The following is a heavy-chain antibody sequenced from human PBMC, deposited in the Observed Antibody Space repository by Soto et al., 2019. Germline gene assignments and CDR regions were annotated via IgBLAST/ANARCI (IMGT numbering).Heavy chain of an antibody. CDR1: GFSISTSEVG. J-gene: IGHJ4*02. Sequence: ESGPTLVNPTQTLTLTCTFSGFSISTSEVGVGWIRQPPGKGLEWIGSIYYSGSTYYNPSLKSRVTISVDTSKNQFSLKLNSVTAADTAVYYCASRHSSPYFDEWGQGTLVTVSS. V-gene: IGHV4-30-4*08. D-gene: IGHD6-13*01. CDR2: IYYSGST. CDR3: ASRHSSPYFDE.